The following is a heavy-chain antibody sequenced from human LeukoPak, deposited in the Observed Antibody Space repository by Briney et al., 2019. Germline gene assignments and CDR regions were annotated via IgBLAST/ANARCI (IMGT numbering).Heavy chain of an antibody. CDR2: INHSGST. J-gene: IGHJ4*02. CDR1: GGSFSGYY. CDR3: ARAPQWELLGIDY. Sequence: TSETLSLTCAVYGGSFSGYYWSWIRQPPGKGLEWIGEINHSGSTNYNPSLKSRVTISVDTSKNQFSLKLSSATAADTAVYYCARAPQWELLGIDYWGQGTLVTVSS. V-gene: IGHV4-34*01. D-gene: IGHD1-26*01.